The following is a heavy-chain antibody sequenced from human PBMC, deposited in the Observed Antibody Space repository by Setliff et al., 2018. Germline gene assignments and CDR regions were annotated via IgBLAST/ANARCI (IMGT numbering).Heavy chain of an antibody. CDR1: GFTFSSYW. Sequence: GGSLRLSCAASGFTFSSYWMHWVRQAPGQGLVWVSRINSDGSSTNYADSVQGRFTISRDKNSLYLQMHSLRAEDTAVYYCAREGIRGYFYYYMDVWGKGTTVTVSS. CDR3: AREGIRGYFYYYMDV. CDR2: INSDGSST. J-gene: IGHJ6*03. V-gene: IGHV3-74*01.